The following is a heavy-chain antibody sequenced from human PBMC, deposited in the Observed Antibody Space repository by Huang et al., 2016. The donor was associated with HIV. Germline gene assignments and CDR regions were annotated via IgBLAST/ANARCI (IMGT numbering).Heavy chain of an antibody. CDR2: IYYRGST. D-gene: IGHD3-10*01. CDR1: GGSIRSDNYY. Sequence: QLQLQESGPGLVKPSETLSLTCTVSGGSIRSDNYYWGWIRQPPGKGREWIGSIYYRGSTYYNPALKRRVTITVDTSKNHVSLGMRSVTAADTAVYYCARLPGSITMIRGVITDPYWGQGTLVTVSS. J-gene: IGHJ4*02. CDR3: ARLPGSITMIRGVITDPY. V-gene: IGHV4-39*02.